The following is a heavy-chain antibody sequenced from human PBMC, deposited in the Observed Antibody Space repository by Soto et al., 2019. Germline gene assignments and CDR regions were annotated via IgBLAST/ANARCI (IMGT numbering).Heavy chain of an antibody. CDR3: AREDSSGYYYAAFDI. J-gene: IGHJ3*02. CDR2: IIPILGIA. D-gene: IGHD3-22*01. V-gene: IGHV1-69*04. Sequence: SVKVSCKASGGTFSSYTISWVRQAPGQGLEWMGRIIPILGIANYAQKFQGRVTITADKSTSTAYMELSSLRSEDTAVYYCAREDSSGYYYAAFDIWGQGTMVTVSS. CDR1: GGTFSSYT.